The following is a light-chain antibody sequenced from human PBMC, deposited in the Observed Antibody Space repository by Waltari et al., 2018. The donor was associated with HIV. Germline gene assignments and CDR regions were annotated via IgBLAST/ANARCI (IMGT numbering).Light chain of an antibody. J-gene: IGLJ1*01. CDR2: EVT. Sequence: QSALTQPASVSGSPGQSITISCTRTSSDVGSYNVVSWYQQHPGKAPKLMIYEVTKRPSGVSNRFSGSKSGNTASLTISGLQAEDEADYYCCSYAGRSTHVFGTGTKVTVL. CDR1: SSDVGSYNV. CDR3: CSYAGRSTHV. V-gene: IGLV2-23*02.